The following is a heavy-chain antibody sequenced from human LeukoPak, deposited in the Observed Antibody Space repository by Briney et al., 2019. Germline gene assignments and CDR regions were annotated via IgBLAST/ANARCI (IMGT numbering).Heavy chain of an antibody. Sequence: PSQTLSLTCTVSGGSISSGSYYWSWIRQPAGKGLEWIGRIYTIGRTNYNHSLNVRVTISVDTSKNQFSLKLSSVTAADTAVYYCARTPGRFDAFDIWGQGTMVTVSS. CDR2: IYTIGRT. J-gene: IGHJ3*02. V-gene: IGHV4-61*02. CDR3: ARTPGRFDAFDI. CDR1: GGSISSGSYY.